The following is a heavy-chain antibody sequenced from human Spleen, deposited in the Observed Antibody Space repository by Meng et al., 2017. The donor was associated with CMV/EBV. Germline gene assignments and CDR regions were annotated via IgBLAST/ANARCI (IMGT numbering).Heavy chain of an antibody. CDR1: GFTFSSYS. V-gene: IGHV3-21*01. CDR2: ISSSSSYI. J-gene: IGHJ6*02. CDR3: ARTRAQEYGMDV. Sequence: GGSLRLSCAASGFTFSSYSMNWVRQAPGKGPEWVSSISSSSSYIYYADSVKGRFTISRDNAKNSLYLQMNSLRAEDTAVYYCARTRAQEYGMDVWGQGTTVTVSS.